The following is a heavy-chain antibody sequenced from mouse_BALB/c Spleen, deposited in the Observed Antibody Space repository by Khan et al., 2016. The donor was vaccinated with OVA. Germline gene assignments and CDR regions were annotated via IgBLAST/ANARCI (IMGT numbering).Heavy chain of an antibody. CDR2: IYPGDGNT. Sequence: VQLQQSGPELVKPGASVKISCKTSGYTFTNSWINWVKQRPGQGPEWIGRIYPGDGNTHYNGKYRGKASLTADTASSTAHMQLSSLTSVVSAVYFFARDGTLDYWGHGTTLTVSS. CDR3: ARDGTLDY. V-gene: IGHV1-82*01. J-gene: IGHJ2*01. D-gene: IGHD2-1*01. CDR1: GYTFTNSW.